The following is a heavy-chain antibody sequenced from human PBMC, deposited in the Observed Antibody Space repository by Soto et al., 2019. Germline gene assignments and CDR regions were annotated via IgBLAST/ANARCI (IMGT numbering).Heavy chain of an antibody. J-gene: IGHJ5*02. CDR1: GGSISSYY. V-gene: IGHV4-39*01. Sequence: SETLSLTFTVSGGSISSYYWGWIRQPPGKGLEWIGSIYYSGSTYYNPFLKSRVTISVDTSKNQFSLKLSSVTAADTAVYYCARYYDSSGYYYGGYNWFDPWGQGTLVTVSS. D-gene: IGHD3-22*01. CDR3: ARYYDSSGYYYGGYNWFDP. CDR2: IYYSGST.